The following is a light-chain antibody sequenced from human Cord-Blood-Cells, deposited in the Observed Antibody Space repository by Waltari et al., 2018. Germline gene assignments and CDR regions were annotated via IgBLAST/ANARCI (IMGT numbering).Light chain of an antibody. Sequence: QSALTQPASVSGSPGQSITISRTGTSSDVGGYNYVSWYPQHPGKAPKLMIYEVSNRPSGVSNRFSGSKSGNTASLTISGLQAEDEADYYCSSYTSSSTLVVFGGGTKLTVL. CDR1: SSDVGGYNY. CDR2: EVS. V-gene: IGLV2-14*01. J-gene: IGLJ2*01. CDR3: SSYTSSSTLVV.